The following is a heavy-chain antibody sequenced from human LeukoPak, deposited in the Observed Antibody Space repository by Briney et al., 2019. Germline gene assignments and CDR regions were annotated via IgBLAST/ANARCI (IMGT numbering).Heavy chain of an antibody. CDR3: AHNGAYYDILTGYWGYFDY. CDR2: IYSGGST. V-gene: IGHV3-53*01. J-gene: IGHJ4*02. CDR1: GFTVSSNY. Sequence: GGSLRLSCAASGFTVSSNYMSWVRQAPGKGLEWVSVIYSGGSTYYADSVKGRFTISRDNSKNTLYLQMNSLRAEDTAVYYCAHNGAYYDILTGYWGYFDYWGQGTLVTVSS. D-gene: IGHD3-9*01.